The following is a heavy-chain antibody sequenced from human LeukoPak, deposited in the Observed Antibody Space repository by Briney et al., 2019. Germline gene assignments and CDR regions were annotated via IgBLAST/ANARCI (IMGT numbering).Heavy chain of an antibody. V-gene: IGHV1-69*06. Sequence: SVKVSCKASGYTFTGYYMHWVRQAPGQGLEWMGGIIPIFGTANYAQKFQGRVTITADKSTSTAYMELSSLRSEDTAVYYCARYIRVVNDYYYYMDVWGKGTTVTVSS. CDR3: ARYIRVVNDYYYYMDV. CDR1: GYTFTGYY. CDR2: IIPIFGTA. D-gene: IGHD3-22*01. J-gene: IGHJ6*03.